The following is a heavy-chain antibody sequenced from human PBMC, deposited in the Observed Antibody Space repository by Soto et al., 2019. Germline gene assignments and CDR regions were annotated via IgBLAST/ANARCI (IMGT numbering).Heavy chain of an antibody. CDR2: IIPILGIA. J-gene: IGHJ4*02. V-gene: IGHV1-69*04. D-gene: IGHD3-22*01. CDR1: GGTFSSYT. CDR3: ARENVRFDSSGYNPSYRLY. Sequence: ASVKVSCKASGGTFSSYTISWVRQAPGQGLEWMGRIIPILGIANYARKFQGRVTITADKSTSTAYMELSSLRSEDTAVYYCARENVRFDSSGYNPSYRLYCGKVTLVTVS.